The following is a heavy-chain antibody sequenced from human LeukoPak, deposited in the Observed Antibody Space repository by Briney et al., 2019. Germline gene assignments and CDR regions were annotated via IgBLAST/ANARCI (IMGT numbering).Heavy chain of an antibody. CDR1: GDSMNTHY. CDR3: AKEYTSDWFPRGYLDY. D-gene: IGHD6-6*01. Sequence: PSETLSLTCFVSGDSMNTHYWTWVRHPAGKALECIVRSYAGGSPYYNPSLKSRVTMSIDTSMNPCSLQLSSVTAADTAIYYCAKEYTSDWFPRGYLDYWGKGIIVTVSS. J-gene: IGHJ4*02. V-gene: IGHV4-4*07. CDR2: SYAGGSP.